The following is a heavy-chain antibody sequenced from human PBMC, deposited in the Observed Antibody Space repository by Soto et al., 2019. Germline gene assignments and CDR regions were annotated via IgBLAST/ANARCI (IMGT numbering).Heavy chain of an antibody. V-gene: IGHV4-34*01. D-gene: IGHD3-10*01. CDR1: GGSFTGYY. Sequence: QVQLRQWGAGLLKPSETLSLTCGVYGGSFTGYYWTWIRQPPGERLEWIGEMNHDGINNYNPSLKSRVAITLDTSQTQLSVGLTSVTAADTSVYFCARGEAYLRDVTFYYHGMDVWGHGTTVTVSS. J-gene: IGHJ6*02. CDR2: MNHDGIN. CDR3: ARGEAYLRDVTFYYHGMDV.